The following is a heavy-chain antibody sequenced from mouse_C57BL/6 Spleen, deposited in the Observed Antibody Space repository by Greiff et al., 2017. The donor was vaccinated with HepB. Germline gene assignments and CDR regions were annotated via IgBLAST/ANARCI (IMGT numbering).Heavy chain of an antibody. CDR2: IHPNSGST. CDR1: GYTFTSYW. V-gene: IGHV1-64*01. J-gene: IGHJ4*01. Sequence: VKLQQPGAELVKPGASVKLSCKASGYTFTSYWMHWVKQRPGQGLEWIGMIHPNSGSTNYNEKFKSKATLTVDKSSSTAYMQLSSLTSEDSAVYYCARKATVVATNAMDYWGQGTSVTVSS. CDR3: ARKATVVATNAMDY. D-gene: IGHD1-1*01.